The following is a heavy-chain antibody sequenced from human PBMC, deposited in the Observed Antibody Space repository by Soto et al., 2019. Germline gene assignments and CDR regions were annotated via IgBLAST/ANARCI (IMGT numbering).Heavy chain of an antibody. J-gene: IGHJ4*02. D-gene: IGHD3-10*01. Sequence: PSETLSLTCTVSGGSISSGGYYWTWIRQPPGKDLEWIGYIYYSGNAYYNPSLQSRITISVDTSKNQFSLKLTSVTAADTAVYYCARYHYGSGSYSLFDFWGQGNLVTVSS. CDR3: ARYHYGSGSYSLFDF. CDR2: IYYSGNA. V-gene: IGHV4-30-4*01. CDR1: GGSISSGGYY.